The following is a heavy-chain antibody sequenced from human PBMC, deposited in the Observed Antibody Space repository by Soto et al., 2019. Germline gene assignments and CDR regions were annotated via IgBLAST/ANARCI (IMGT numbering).Heavy chain of an antibody. D-gene: IGHD2-21*01. V-gene: IGHV3-23*01. CDR3: TKEPKKSISHDY. J-gene: IGHJ4*02. CDR2: ISSSGGTT. CDR1: GFTFSEYA. Sequence: GGSLRLSCAASGFTFSEYAMSWVRQAPGKGLEWVSSISSSGGTTSYTDSVKGRFTISRDNSKNTLFLQMNGLRAEDTAIYYCTKEPKKSISHDYWGLGTLVTVSS.